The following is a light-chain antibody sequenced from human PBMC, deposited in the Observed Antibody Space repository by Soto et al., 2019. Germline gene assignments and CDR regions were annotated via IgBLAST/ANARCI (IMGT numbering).Light chain of an antibody. Sequence: EFTRSEGRRAGSAGKCRTLSYRASQSVSNNYLAWYQQKPGQAPRLLIYGASNRATGIPDRFSGSGSVRGFGLPISTLDRADVAAYYCPRYGSSGTYGRGTRLEIK. J-gene: IGKJ5*01. CDR1: QSVSNNY. V-gene: IGKV3-20*01. CDR2: GAS. CDR3: PRYGSSGT.